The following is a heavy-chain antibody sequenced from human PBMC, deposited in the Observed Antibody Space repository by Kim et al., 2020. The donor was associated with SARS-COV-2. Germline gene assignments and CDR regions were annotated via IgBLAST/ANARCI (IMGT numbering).Heavy chain of an antibody. CDR1: GYTFTGYY. CDR2: INPNSGGT. J-gene: IGHJ3*02. D-gene: IGHD6-13*01. V-gene: IGHV1-2*05. CDR3: ARSSSSRPGAFDI. Sequence: ASVKVSCKASGYTFTGYYMHWVRQAPGQGLEWMGRINPNSGGTNYAQKFQGRVTMTRDTSISTAYMELSRLRSDDTVVYYCARSSSSRPGAFDIWGQGTMVTVSS.